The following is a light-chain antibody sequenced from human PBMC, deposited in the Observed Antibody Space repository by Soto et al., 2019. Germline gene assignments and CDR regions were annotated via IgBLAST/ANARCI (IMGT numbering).Light chain of an antibody. CDR1: QSVPRTY. V-gene: IGKV3-20*01. J-gene: IGKJ1*01. CDR3: QQYGSSYWT. Sequence: DIVLTQSPGSLSLSPGERATLSCRASQSVPRTYLAWYQQKPGQTPSLLIYAASTRATGIPDRFSGSGSGTDFTLTISRLEPEDFGVYYCQQYGSSYWTFGQGTKVEIK. CDR2: AAS.